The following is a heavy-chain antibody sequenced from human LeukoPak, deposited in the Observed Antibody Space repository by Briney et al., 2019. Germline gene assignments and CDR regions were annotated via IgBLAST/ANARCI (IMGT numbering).Heavy chain of an antibody. D-gene: IGHD3-3*01. CDR1: GGSISSYY. Sequence: PSETLSLTCTVSGGSISSYYWSWIRQPAGKGLEWIGRIYTSGSTNYNPSLKSRVTISVDTSKNQFSLKLSSVTAADTAVYYCARGPWGYDFWSGRGGRFDYWGQGTLVTVSS. CDR2: IYTSGST. CDR3: ARGPWGYDFWSGRGGRFDY. J-gene: IGHJ4*02. V-gene: IGHV4-4*07.